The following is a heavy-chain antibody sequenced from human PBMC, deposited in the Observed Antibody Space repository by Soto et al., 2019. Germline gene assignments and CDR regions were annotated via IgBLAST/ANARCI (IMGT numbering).Heavy chain of an antibody. J-gene: IGHJ6*04. CDR3: ARIPVTTTVTAGLYYYFFYDMEV. D-gene: IGHD4-17*01. CDR1: GFSLSTSGMC. Sequence: GSGPTLVNPTQTLTLTCTFSGFSLSTSGMCVSWIRQPPGKALEWLALIDWDDDKYYSTSLKTRLTISKDTSKNQVVLTMTNMDPVDTATYYCARIPVTTTVTAGLYYYFFYDMEVWGKGTTVTVAS. V-gene: IGHV2-70*01. CDR2: IDWDDDK.